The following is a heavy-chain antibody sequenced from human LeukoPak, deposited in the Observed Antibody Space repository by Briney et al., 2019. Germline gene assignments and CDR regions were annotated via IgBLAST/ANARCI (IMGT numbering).Heavy chain of an antibody. V-gene: IGHV5-51*01. Sequence: GESLKISCQGSGYSFTNYWIAWVRQMPGKGLEWMGIIYPGDSDTKYSPSFQGQVTISADKSITTAYLQWSSLKASDTAMYYCARQESDLRWQTFDYWGQGTLVTVSS. CDR2: IYPGDSDT. CDR3: ARQESDLRWQTFDY. CDR1: GYSFTNYW. J-gene: IGHJ4*02. D-gene: IGHD4-23*01.